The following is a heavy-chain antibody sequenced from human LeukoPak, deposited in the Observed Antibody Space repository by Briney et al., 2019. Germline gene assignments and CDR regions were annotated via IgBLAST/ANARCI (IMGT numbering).Heavy chain of an antibody. D-gene: IGHD3-10*01. Sequence: GGSLRLSCSASGFTFSRYAMYWVRQAPGKGLEYVSAVSGNGGSTYYADSVKGGFTISRDNSKNTLYLQMSSLRAEDTAVYYCVKAVYYGSGSYPLFDPWGQGTRVTVSS. CDR3: VKAVYYGSGSYPLFDP. CDR1: GFTFSRYA. CDR2: VSGNGGST. J-gene: IGHJ5*02. V-gene: IGHV3-64D*06.